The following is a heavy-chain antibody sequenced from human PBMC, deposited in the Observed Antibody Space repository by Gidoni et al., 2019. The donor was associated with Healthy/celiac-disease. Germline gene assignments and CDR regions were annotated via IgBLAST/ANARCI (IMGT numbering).Heavy chain of an antibody. CDR2: IYYSGST. CDR1: GGSISSSSYY. CDR3: ARGGRLGPGLFDP. Sequence: QLQLQESGPGLVKPSETLSLTCTVSGGSISSSSYYWGWIRQPPGNGLEWIGSIYYSGSTYYYPSLKSRVTISVDTSKNQFSRKLSSVTAADTAVYYCARGGRLGPGLFDPWGQGTLVTVSS. J-gene: IGHJ5*02. V-gene: IGHV4-39*01. D-gene: IGHD6-19*01.